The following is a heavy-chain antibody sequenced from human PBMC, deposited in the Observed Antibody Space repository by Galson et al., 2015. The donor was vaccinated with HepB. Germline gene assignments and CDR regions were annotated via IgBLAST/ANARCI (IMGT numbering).Heavy chain of an antibody. Sequence: SLRLSCAASGFIFSDYGMHWVRQAPGKGLEWVAVISYDGNTKFYADSVKGRFTISRDNSKSTLYLQMDSLRAEDTAVYYCAKDLALTASYYHLGMDVWGQGTTVTVSS. CDR3: AKDLALTASYYHLGMDV. J-gene: IGHJ6*02. V-gene: IGHV3-30*18. D-gene: IGHD2-21*02. CDR2: ISYDGNTK. CDR1: GFIFSDYG.